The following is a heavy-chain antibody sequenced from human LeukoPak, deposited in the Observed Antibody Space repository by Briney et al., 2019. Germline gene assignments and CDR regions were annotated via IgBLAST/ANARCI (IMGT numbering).Heavy chain of an antibody. J-gene: IGHJ3*02. CDR2: VYYSGST. V-gene: IGHV4-59*01. CDR1: GGSMSTKY. Sequence: PSETLSLTCTVSGGSMSTKYWSWIRQPPGKGLEWIGYVYYSGSTGYNPSLKSRVTISVDTSKSQFSLRLRSLTAADTAVYFCARGPRTDAFDIWGQGTMVTVPS. CDR3: ARGPRTDAFDI. D-gene: IGHD1-14*01.